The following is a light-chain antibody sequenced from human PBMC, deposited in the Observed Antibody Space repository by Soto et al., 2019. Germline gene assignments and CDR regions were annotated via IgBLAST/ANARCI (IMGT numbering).Light chain of an antibody. CDR2: DVS. CDR3: SSDTSSSTLV. J-gene: IGLJ2*01. Sequence: QSALTQPASVSGSPGQSITISCTGTSSDVGGYNYVSWYQQHPGKAPKLMSYDVSNRPSGVSNRFSGSKSGNTASLTISGLQAEDEADYYCSSDTSSSTLVFGGGTKLTVL. CDR1: SSDVGGYNY. V-gene: IGLV2-14*01.